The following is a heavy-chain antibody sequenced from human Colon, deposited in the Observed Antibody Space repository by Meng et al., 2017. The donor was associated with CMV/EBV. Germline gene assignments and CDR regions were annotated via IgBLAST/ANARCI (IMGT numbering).Heavy chain of an antibody. CDR3: ARGYSGTSS. Sequence: VESGGDLVRPGGSLRLSCAASGFTVSSTHMSWVRQAPGKGLEWVSVIYSGGSTFYADSVKGRFTISRDNSKNTLYLQMNSLSAEDTAVYYCARGYSGTSSWGQGTLVTVSS. J-gene: IGHJ4*02. CDR1: GFTVSSTH. D-gene: IGHD1-26*01. CDR2: IYSGGST. V-gene: IGHV3-66*01.